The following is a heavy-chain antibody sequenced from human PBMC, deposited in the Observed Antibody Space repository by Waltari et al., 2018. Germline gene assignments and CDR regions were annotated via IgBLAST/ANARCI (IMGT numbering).Heavy chain of an antibody. J-gene: IGHJ4*02. D-gene: IGHD3-22*01. V-gene: IGHV4-59*08. CDR1: GDFPSDDH. CDR3: ARLPTKYYDSLGWGFFDQ. Sequence: HVQLQESGPGLVKPSETLSLPCTVSGDFPSDDHWTWIRQAPGKGLEWIAYPRNNGSTKRNPSLESRVTISADTSKKQFTLRLTSVTAADTAVYYCARLPTKYYDSLGWGFFDQWGQGILVTVSS. CDR2: PRNNGST.